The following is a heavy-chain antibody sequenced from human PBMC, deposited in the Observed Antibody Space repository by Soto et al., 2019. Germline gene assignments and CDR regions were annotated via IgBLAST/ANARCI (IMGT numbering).Heavy chain of an antibody. V-gene: IGHV3-66*01. D-gene: IGHD2-21*01. CDR1: GFTVSSNY. CDR3: SRDIPTGFVGEYYFNY. J-gene: IGHJ4*02. CDR2: IYSGGDT. Sequence: EVQLVESGGRLVQPGGSLRLSCAASGFTVSSNYMSWVRQAPGKGLEWVSSIYSGGDTYYADSVKGRFTISRDNSKNALYLQMKSLRAEDTAVYYCSRDIPTGFVGEYYFNYWGQGTLVTVSS.